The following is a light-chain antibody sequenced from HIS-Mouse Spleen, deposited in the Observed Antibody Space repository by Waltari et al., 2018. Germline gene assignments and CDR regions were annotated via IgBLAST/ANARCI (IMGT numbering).Light chain of an antibody. V-gene: IGLV3-10*01. J-gene: IGLJ2*01. Sequence: SYELTQPPSVSVSPGQTARITCSGDALPNKYAYWYQQKSGQAPVLVIYEDSKRPSGIPERFSGSSSGTMATLTISGDQVEDEADYYCYSTDSSGNHRVFGGGTKLTVL. CDR1: ALPNKY. CDR2: EDS. CDR3: YSTDSSGNHRV.